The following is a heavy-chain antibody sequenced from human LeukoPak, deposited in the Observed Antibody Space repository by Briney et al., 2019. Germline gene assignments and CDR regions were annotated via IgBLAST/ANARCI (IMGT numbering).Heavy chain of an antibody. V-gene: IGHV1-46*01. CDR1: GYTFTSYY. Sequence: ASVTVSCKASGYTFTSYYMHWVRQAPGQGLEWMGLINPSGGSTSYAQKFQGRVTITRDTSTSTVYMELSSLRSEDTAVYYCAREGHPWVVPAAHTNYFDYWGQGTLVTVSS. D-gene: IGHD2-2*01. J-gene: IGHJ4*02. CDR2: INPSGGST. CDR3: AREGHPWVVPAAHTNYFDY.